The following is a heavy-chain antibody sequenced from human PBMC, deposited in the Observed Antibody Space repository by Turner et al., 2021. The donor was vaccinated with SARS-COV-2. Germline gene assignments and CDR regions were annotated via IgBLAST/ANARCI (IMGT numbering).Heavy chain of an antibody. CDR3: AGRKGGGLEPGGFAP. Sequence: QVQLQESGPGLVKPSETLSLTCTVSGGSISSYYWSWIRQPPGKGLEWIGYIYSSGGPNSNTPPKSRVTKSVKTPKTQFPLRLSSVTAADTAGYSWAGRKGGGLEPGGFAPWGQGTLSPSPQ. V-gene: IGHV4-59*01. CDR1: GGSISSYY. D-gene: IGHD1-1*01. J-gene: IGHJ5*02. CDR2: IYSSGGP.